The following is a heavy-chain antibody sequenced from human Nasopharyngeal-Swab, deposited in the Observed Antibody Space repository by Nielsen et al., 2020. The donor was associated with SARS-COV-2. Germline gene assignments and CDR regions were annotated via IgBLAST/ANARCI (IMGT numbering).Heavy chain of an antibody. D-gene: IGHD4-17*01. CDR1: GFTFSDDY. CDR3: ARVGDYGDYLVDY. CDR2: ISSSGSTI. J-gene: IGHJ4*02. V-gene: IGHV3-11*01. Sequence: GGSLRLSCAASGFTFSDDYMSWIRQAPGKGLGWGSYISSSGSTIYYADSVKGRFTIPRDNAKNSLYLQMNSLRAEDTAVYYCARVGDYGDYLVDYWAQGTLFTVSS.